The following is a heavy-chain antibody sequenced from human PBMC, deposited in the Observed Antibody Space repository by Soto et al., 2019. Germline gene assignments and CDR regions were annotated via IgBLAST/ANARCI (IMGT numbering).Heavy chain of an antibody. V-gene: IGHV1-2*02. CDR1: GYPVTAYY. D-gene: IGHD3-3*01. J-gene: IGHJ3*02. CDR2: INPATGAA. CDR3: ARGGGVGVAGSAAFDM. Sequence: QLHLVQSGAVVKKPGASVTVSCSASGYPVTAYYMHWVRQAPGRGLEWMGGINPATGAAKYTQTFQGRVTMTRETSTSTGFMELSGLTSEDTAVFYFARGGGVGVAGSAAFDMWGQGTLVTVSS.